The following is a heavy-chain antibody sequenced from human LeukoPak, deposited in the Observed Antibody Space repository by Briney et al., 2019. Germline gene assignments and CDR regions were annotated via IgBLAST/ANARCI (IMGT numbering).Heavy chain of an antibody. CDR1: GLTFSSYG. D-gene: IGHD3-3*01. J-gene: IGHJ3*02. CDR3: ARSYYDFWSGPPDAFDI. V-gene: IGHV3-33*01. CDR2: IWYDGSNK. Sequence: GALRLSCAASGLTFSSYGMHWVRQAPGKGLEWVAVIWYDGSNKYYADSVKGRFTISRDNSKNTLYLQMNSLRAEDTAVYYCARSYYDFWSGPPDAFDIWGQGTMVTVSS.